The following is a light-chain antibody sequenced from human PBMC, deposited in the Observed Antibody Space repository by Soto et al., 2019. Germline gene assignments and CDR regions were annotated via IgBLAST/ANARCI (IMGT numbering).Light chain of an antibody. J-gene: IGKJ5*01. V-gene: IGKV1-5*03. Sequence: DIQMTQSPSTLSASVGDRAAITCRASQSISSWLAWYQQKPGKAPKLLIYKASSRKSGVPPRFSGSRSGTKYTLTTSSLQPDDFAAYYCQQYNTYPSITFGQGTQLEIK. CDR1: QSISSW. CDR2: KAS. CDR3: QQYNTYPSIT.